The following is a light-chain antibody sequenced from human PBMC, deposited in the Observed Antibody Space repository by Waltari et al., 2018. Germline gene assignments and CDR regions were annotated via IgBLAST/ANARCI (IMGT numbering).Light chain of an antibody. CDR2: AAF. Sequence: IQLTQSPSSLSASVGDRVTITCRASQDISSYSAGYQQKPGKAPKLLMYAAFTLQSGVPSRCSGSGSGTDFTLTISSLQPEDFATYYWQQFKTYPLTFGQGTRLEIK. V-gene: IGKV1-9*01. CDR3: QQFKTYPLT. J-gene: IGKJ5*01. CDR1: QDISSY.